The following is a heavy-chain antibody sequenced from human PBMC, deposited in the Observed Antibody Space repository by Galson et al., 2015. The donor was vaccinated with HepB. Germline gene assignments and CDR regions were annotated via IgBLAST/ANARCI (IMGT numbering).Heavy chain of an antibody. Sequence: SVKVSCKASGGTFSSYAISWVRQAPGQGLEWMGRIIPILGIANYAQKFQGRVTITADKSTSTAYMELSSLRSEDTAVYYCAGLRKNWGKFWFDPWGQGTLVTVSS. CDR2: IIPILGIA. V-gene: IGHV1-69*04. CDR3: AGLRKNWGKFWFDP. J-gene: IGHJ5*02. D-gene: IGHD7-27*01. CDR1: GGTFSSYA.